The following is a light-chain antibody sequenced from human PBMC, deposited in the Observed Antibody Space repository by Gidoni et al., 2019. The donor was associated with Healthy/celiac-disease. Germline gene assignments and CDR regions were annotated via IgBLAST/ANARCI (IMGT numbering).Light chain of an antibody. CDR2: DVS. J-gene: IGLJ2*01. Sequence: SALTQPRSVSGSPGQSVPISCTGTSSDVGGYNYVSWYQQHPGKAPKLMIYDVSKRPSGVPDRFSGSKSGNTASLTISGLQAEDEADYYCCSYAGSYPVVFGGGTKLTVL. V-gene: IGLV2-11*01. CDR3: CSYAGSYPVV. CDR1: SSDVGGYNY.